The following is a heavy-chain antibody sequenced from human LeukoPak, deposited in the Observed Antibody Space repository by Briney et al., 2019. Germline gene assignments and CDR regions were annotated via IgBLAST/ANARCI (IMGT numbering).Heavy chain of an antibody. J-gene: IGHJ4*02. CDR2: IDNDGGST. Sequence: GGSLRLSCAASGFTFHSYWMHWVRQAPGKGLVWVSRIDNDGGSTTYADSVKGRFTISRDNAKNTLYLQMNSVGAEDTAVYYCARSSFPYYFDYWGQGTLVTVSS. D-gene: IGHD3-16*01. CDR3: ARSSFPYYFDY. V-gene: IGHV3-74*01. CDR1: GFTFHSYW.